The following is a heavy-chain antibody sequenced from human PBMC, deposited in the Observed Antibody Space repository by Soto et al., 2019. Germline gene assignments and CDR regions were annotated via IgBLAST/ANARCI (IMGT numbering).Heavy chain of an antibody. CDR3: ARAISSAGGY. CDR1: GFTFSDYW. J-gene: IGHJ4*02. Sequence: GGSLRLSCAASGFTFSDYWMTWVRQAPGKGLEWVASIKEDGSEKYYVDSVKGRYTISGDNAKNSLFLQMSSLSAEDTALYYCARAISSAGGYWGQGTQVTVSS. D-gene: IGHD2-21*01. CDR2: IKEDGSEK. V-gene: IGHV3-7*01.